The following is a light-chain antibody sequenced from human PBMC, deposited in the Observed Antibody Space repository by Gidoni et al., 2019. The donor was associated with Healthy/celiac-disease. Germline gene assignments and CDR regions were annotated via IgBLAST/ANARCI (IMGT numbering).Light chain of an antibody. V-gene: IGKV4-1*01. J-gene: IGKJ1*01. CDR3: QQYYSTPWT. CDR2: WAS. Sequence: DIVMTQSPASLALSLGERATINCHSSQSFLYSSNNKNYLAWYQQKPGQAPKLLIYWASTRESGVPDRCSGSGSGTDFTLTISSLQAEDVAVYYCQQYYSTPWTFXXXTKVEIK. CDR1: QSFLYSSNNKNY.